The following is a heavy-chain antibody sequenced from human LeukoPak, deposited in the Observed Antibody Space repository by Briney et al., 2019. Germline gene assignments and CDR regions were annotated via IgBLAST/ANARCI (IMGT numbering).Heavy chain of an antibody. J-gene: IGHJ4*02. D-gene: IGHD6-13*01. Sequence: SETLSLTCTVSGGSLSSYYWTCIRQPPGKGLGWIGYIYYSGNTNYNPSLKSRVTISVDTSKNQFSLKLSSVTAADTAVYYCARVSLAAAGTDESFDYWGQGTLVTVSS. CDR1: GGSLSSYY. CDR2: IYYSGNT. V-gene: IGHV4-59*08. CDR3: ARVSLAAAGTDESFDY.